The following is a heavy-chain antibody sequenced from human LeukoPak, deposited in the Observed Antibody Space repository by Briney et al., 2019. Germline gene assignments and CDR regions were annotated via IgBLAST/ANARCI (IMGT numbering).Heavy chain of an antibody. Sequence: ASVKVSCKASGGIFSNYAINWVRQAPGQGLEWMGGITPIFGTANYVQKFQGRVTITADESTSTAYMELSRLRSEDTAIYYCARASSDDTAMATPFAYWGQGTLVTVSS. J-gene: IGHJ4*02. CDR2: ITPIFGTA. CDR1: GGIFSNYA. CDR3: ARASSDDTAMATPFAY. D-gene: IGHD5-18*01. V-gene: IGHV1-69*01.